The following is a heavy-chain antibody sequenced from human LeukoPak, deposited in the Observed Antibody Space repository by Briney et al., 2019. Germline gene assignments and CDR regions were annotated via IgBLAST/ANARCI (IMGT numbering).Heavy chain of an antibody. V-gene: IGHV1-46*01. J-gene: IGHJ4*02. CDR2: INPSGGST. D-gene: IGHD3-16*02. Sequence: ASVKVSCKASGYTFTSYYMHWVRQAPGQGLEWMGIINPSGGSTSYAQKFQGRVTMIRDTSTSTVYMELSSLRSEDTAVYYCATSFFTFGGVIVISDWGQGTLVTVSS. CDR3: ATSFFTFGGVIVISD. CDR1: GYTFTSYY.